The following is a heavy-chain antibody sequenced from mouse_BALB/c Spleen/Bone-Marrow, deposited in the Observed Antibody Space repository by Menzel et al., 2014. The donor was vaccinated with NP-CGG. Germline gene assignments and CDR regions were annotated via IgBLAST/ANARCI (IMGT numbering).Heavy chain of an antibody. Sequence: VMLVESGGGLVQPGGSRKLSCAASGFTFSSFGMHWVRQAPEKGLEWVAYISSGSSPIFYADTVEGRFTISRDNPKNTLFLQMTSLRSEDTAIYYCTRGGNWEDFDYWGQGTTLTVSS. CDR2: ISSGSSPI. CDR3: TRGGNWEDFDY. CDR1: GFTFSSFG. D-gene: IGHD4-1*01. J-gene: IGHJ2*01. V-gene: IGHV5-17*02.